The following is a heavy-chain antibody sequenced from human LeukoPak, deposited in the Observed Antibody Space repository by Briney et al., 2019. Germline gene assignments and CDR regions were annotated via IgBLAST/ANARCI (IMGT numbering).Heavy chain of an antibody. CDR1: GGSISSYY. D-gene: IGHD3-22*01. CDR2: IYYSGST. J-gene: IGHJ3*02. CDR3: ARHSGYYYARDAFDI. V-gene: IGHV4-59*01. Sequence: SETLSLTCTVSGGSISSYYWSWIRQLPGKGLEWIGYIYYSGSTNYNPSLKSRVTISVDTSKNQFSLKLSSVTAADTAVYYCARHSGYYYARDAFDIWGQGTMVTVSS.